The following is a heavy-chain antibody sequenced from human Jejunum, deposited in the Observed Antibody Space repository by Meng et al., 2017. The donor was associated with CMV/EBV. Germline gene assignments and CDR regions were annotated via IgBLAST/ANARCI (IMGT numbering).Heavy chain of an antibody. D-gene: IGHD3-3*01. CDR2: TYTGGRT. J-gene: IGHJ4*02. V-gene: IGHV3-53*01. CDR3: ATHLNNFGVVAAIDY. CDR1: GFSVSTKY. Sequence: GFSVSTKYMSWVRQAPGKGLEWVSVTYTGGRTNYGGSVQGRFTVSRDTSNNTLYLQMNSLRAEDTAIYYCATHLNNFGVVAAIDYWGQGTRVTVSS.